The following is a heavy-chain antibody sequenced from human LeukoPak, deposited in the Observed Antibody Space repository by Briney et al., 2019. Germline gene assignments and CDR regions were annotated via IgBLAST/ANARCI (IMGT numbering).Heavy chain of an antibody. J-gene: IGHJ3*02. V-gene: IGHV4-30-4*08. CDR2: IYHNGDT. CDR3: ARAGVVPAAINRAFDI. CDR1: GGSIISGDYY. D-gene: IGHD2-2*02. Sequence: SETLSLTCIVSGGSIISGDYYWSWIRQPPGKGLEWIGYIYHNGDTYYNPSLKSRVSISVDTSKNQFSLKLSSVTAADTAVYYCARAGVVPAAINRAFDIWGQGSLVTVSS.